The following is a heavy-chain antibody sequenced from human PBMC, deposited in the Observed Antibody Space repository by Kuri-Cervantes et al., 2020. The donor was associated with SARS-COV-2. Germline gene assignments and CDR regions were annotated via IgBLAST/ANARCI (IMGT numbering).Heavy chain of an antibody. CDR2: ISSSGTTT. CDR1: GFTFSDYY. CDR3: AKTNTIFGVVSWFDP. Sequence: GESLKISCAASGFTFSDYYMHWIRQAPGKGLEWVSYISSSGTTTYYADSVKGRFTISRDNSKNTLYLQMNSLRAEDTAVYYCAKTNTIFGVVSWFDPWGQGTLVTVSS. D-gene: IGHD3-3*01. J-gene: IGHJ5*02. V-gene: IGHV3-11*04.